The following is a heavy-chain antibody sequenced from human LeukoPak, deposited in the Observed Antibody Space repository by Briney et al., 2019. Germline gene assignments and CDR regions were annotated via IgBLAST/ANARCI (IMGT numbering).Heavy chain of an antibody. Sequence: SETLSLTCAVYGGSFSGYYWNWIRQPPGRGLEWIGEINHSGSTNYNPSLKSRVTISVDTSKSQFSLKLNSVTAADTAMYYCARGRDPYWGQGTLVTVSS. J-gene: IGHJ4*02. CDR1: GGSFSGYY. D-gene: IGHD5-24*01. V-gene: IGHV4-34*01. CDR3: ARGRDPY. CDR2: INHSGST.